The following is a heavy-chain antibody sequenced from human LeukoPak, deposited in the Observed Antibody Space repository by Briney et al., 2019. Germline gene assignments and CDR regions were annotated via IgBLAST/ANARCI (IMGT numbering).Heavy chain of an antibody. CDR1: GFTFSSYS. CDR3: ARGNSGYDFHFDY. Sequence: GGSLRLSCAASGFTFSSYSMNWVRRAPGKGLEWVSSISSSSSYIYYADSVKGRFTISRDNAKNSLYLQMNSLRAEDTAVYYCARGNSGYDFHFDYWGQGTLVTVSS. J-gene: IGHJ4*02. D-gene: IGHD5-12*01. CDR2: ISSSSSYI. V-gene: IGHV3-21*01.